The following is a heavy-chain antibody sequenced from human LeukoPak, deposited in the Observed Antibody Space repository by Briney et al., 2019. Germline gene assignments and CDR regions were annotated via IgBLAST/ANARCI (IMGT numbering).Heavy chain of an antibody. CDR3: ARDGYYDSSGYNRDAFDI. D-gene: IGHD3-22*01. Sequence: NPSETLSLTCTVSGGSITSYYWSWIRQPPGKGLESIGYIYYSGSNNYNPSLKSRVTISVDTSKSQVSLKLSSVTAADTAVYYCARDGYYDSSGYNRDAFDIWGQGTMVTVSS. J-gene: IGHJ3*02. CDR1: GGSITSYY. CDR2: IYYSGSN. V-gene: IGHV4-59*01.